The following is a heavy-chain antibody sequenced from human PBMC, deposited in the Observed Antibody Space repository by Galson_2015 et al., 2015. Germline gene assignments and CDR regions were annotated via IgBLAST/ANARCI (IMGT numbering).Heavy chain of an antibody. CDR3: ARGHKDYYGSGRRYMDV. Sequence: LSLTCAVYGGSFSGYYWRWIRQPPGKGLEWIGEINHSGSTNYNPSLKSRVTISVDTSKNQFSLKLSSVTAADTAVYYCARGHKDYYGSGRRYMDVWGKGTTVTVSS. J-gene: IGHJ6*03. CDR2: INHSGST. D-gene: IGHD3-10*01. V-gene: IGHV4-34*01. CDR1: GGSFSGYY.